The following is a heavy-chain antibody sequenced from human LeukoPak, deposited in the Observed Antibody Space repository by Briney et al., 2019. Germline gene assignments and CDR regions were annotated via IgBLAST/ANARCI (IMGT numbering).Heavy chain of an antibody. CDR1: GFSFSSYW. J-gene: IGHJ4*02. CDR2: IKQDGGET. CDR3: AKKGTYGQIEY. V-gene: IGHV3-7*02. D-gene: IGHD3-10*01. Sequence: PGGSLRLSCAASGFSFSSYWMSWVRQAPGKGLEWVANIKQDGGETFYVVSVKGRFTISRDNAKNSLYLQMNSLRAEDTAVYHCAKKGTYGQIEYWGQGNLVTVSS.